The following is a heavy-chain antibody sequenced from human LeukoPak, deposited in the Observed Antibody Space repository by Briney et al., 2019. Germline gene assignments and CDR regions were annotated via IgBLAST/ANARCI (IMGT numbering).Heavy chain of an antibody. D-gene: IGHD6-13*01. CDR2: ISGRGGGT. Sequence: GGSLRLSCAASGFTFSSYAMTWVRQAPGKGLEWVSVISGRGGGTNYADSVKGRLTISREKPKNTLYLQMNTLRAEDTAIYYCAKGGGSSTWYRTSVDYWGQGTLVTVSS. CDR1: GFTFSSYA. J-gene: IGHJ4*02. V-gene: IGHV3-23*01. CDR3: AKGGGSSTWYRTSVDY.